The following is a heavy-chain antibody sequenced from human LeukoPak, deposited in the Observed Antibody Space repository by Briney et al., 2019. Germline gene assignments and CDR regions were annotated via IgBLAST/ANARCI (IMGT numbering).Heavy chain of an antibody. CDR2: VNPNSGDI. Sequence: ASVKVSCKTSGYTFPVFYMHWVRQAPGEGPEWMGWVNPNSGDINYAPKFQGRVTMTRDTSINTAYMDLSRLRSDDTALYYCARGMTFGLGAYTFDYWGQGTLVTVSS. J-gene: IGHJ4*02. CDR1: GYTFPVFY. V-gene: IGHV1-2*02. CDR3: ARGMTFGLGAYTFDY. D-gene: IGHD3-16*01.